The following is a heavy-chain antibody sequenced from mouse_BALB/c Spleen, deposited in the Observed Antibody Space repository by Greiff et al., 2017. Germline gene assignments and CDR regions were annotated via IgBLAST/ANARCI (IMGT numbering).Heavy chain of an antibody. D-gene: IGHD2-10*01. CDR3: ARAYYVYAMDY. V-gene: IGHV5-15*02. J-gene: IGHJ4*01. CDR1: GFTSSDYG. Sequence: EVQGVESGGGLVQPGGSRKLSCAASGFTSSDYGMAWVRQAPGKGPEWVAFISNLAYSIYYADTVTGRFTISRENAKNTLYLEMSSLRSEDTAMYYCARAYYVYAMDYWGQGTSVTVSS. CDR2: ISNLAYSI.